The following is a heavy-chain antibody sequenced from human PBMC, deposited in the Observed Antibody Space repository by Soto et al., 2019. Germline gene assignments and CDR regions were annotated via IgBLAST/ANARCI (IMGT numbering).Heavy chain of an antibody. CDR2: LSGSGGST. CDR1: GFTFSSYA. V-gene: IGHV3-23*01. D-gene: IGHD4-17*01. Sequence: EVQLLESGGGLVQPGGSLRLSCAASGFTFSSYAMSWVRQAPGKGLEWVSALSGSGGSTYYADSVKGRFTISRDNSKNTLYLQMNSLRAEDTAVYYCARTSSDYGDYYWGQGTLVTVSS. CDR3: ARTSSDYGDYY. J-gene: IGHJ4*02.